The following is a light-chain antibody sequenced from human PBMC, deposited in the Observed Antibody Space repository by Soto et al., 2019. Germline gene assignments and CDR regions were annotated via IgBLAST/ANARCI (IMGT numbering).Light chain of an antibody. CDR1: SSDVGLYTY. CDR3: SSYTSDTTHVV. CDR2: DVN. Sequence: QSALTQPASVSGSPGQSITISCTGISSDVGLYTYVSWYQQHPGKAPKHMIYDVNDRPSGVSDRFAGSKSGNTASLTISVLHADDEADNFFSSYTSDTTHVVFGGGSKLTVL. J-gene: IGLJ2*01. V-gene: IGLV2-14*03.